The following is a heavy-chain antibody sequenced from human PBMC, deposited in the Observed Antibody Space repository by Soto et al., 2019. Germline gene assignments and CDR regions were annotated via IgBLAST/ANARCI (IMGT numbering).Heavy chain of an antibody. V-gene: IGHV1-8*01. CDR1: GYTFTSYD. D-gene: IGHD3-10*01. CDR3: ARVSWGFGELLSGFAY. J-gene: IGHJ4*02. Sequence: ASVKVSCKASGYTFTSYDINWVRQATGQGLEWMGWMNPNSGNTGYAQKFQGRVTMTRNTSISTAYMELSSLRSEDTAVYYCARVSWGFGELLSGFAYWGQGTLVTVSS. CDR2: MNPNSGNT.